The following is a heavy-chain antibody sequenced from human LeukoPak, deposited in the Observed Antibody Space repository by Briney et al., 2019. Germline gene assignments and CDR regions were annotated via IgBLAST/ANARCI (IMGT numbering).Heavy chain of an antibody. D-gene: IGHD3-10*01. J-gene: IGHJ3*02. Sequence: PGGSLRLSCAASGFTFSSYSMNWVRQAPGKGLEWVSYISSSSSTIYYADSVKGRFTISRDNAKNSLHLQMNSLRAEDTAVYYCARPYGSGPIYEHDAFDIWGQGTMVTVSS. CDR1: GFTFSSYS. CDR3: ARPYGSGPIYEHDAFDI. V-gene: IGHV3-48*01. CDR2: ISSSSSTI.